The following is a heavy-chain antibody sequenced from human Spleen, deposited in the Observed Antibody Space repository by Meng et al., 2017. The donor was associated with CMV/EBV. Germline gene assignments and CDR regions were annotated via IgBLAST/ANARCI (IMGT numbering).Heavy chain of an antibody. CDR2: ISGSGGFT. Sequence: GGSLRLSCAASGFSFSYYAMSWVRQAQGAGLEWVSIISGSGGFTYSADSVKGRFTISKDNSKNMVYLQMNSLRAEDTAVYYCAKRDVAAAGTRGGGYFDYWGQGTLVTVSS. V-gene: IGHV3-23*01. J-gene: IGHJ4*02. CDR3: AKRDVAAAGTRGGGYFDY. CDR1: GFSFSYYA. D-gene: IGHD6-13*01.